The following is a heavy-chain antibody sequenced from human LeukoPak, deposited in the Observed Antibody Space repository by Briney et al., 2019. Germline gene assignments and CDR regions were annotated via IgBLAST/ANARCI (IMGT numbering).Heavy chain of an antibody. Sequence: SETLSLTCTVSGGSISSYYWSWIRQPPGKGLERIGYIYYSGSTNYNPSLKSRVTISVDTSKNQFSLKLSSVTAADTAVYYCARRGEYYYGSGSPNYGMDVWGQGTTVTVSS. V-gene: IGHV4-59*08. D-gene: IGHD3-10*01. J-gene: IGHJ6*02. CDR3: ARRGEYYYGSGSPNYGMDV. CDR2: IYYSGST. CDR1: GGSISSYY.